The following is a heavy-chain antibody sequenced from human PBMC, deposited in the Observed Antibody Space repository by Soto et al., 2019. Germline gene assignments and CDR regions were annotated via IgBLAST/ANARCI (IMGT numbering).Heavy chain of an antibody. D-gene: IGHD6-13*01. J-gene: IGHJ4*02. CDR2: ISSSSSTI. Sequence: GGSLRLSCAASGFTFSSYSMNWVRQAPGKGLEWVSYISSSSSTIYYADSVKGRFTISRDNAKNSLYLQMNSLRAEDTAVYYCARNQRIAAFDYWGQGTLVTVSS. CDR3: ARNQRIAAFDY. V-gene: IGHV3-48*01. CDR1: GFTFSSYS.